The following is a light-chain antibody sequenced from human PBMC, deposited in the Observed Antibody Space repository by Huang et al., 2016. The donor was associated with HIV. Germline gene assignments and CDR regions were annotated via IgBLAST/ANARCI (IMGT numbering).Light chain of an antibody. Sequence: DIQMTQSPSSLSASVGDRVTVTCRASQGISNYLAWFQQKPGKAPKSLIYSASTLQTGVPSRFSGSGSGADFTLTISGLQPDDSATYYCHQYYSFPYTFGQGTKLDIK. CDR1: QGISNY. J-gene: IGKJ2*01. CDR3: HQYYSFPYT. V-gene: IGKV1-16*01. CDR2: SAS.